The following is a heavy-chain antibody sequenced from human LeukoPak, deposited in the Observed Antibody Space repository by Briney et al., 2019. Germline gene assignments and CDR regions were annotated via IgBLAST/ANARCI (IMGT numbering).Heavy chain of an antibody. CDR2: IYSGGST. D-gene: IGHD6-13*01. V-gene: IGHV3-66*01. CDR1: GFTVSSNY. Sequence: GGSLRLSCAASGFTVSSNYMSWVRQAPGKGLEWVSVIYSGGSTYYADSVKGRFTISRDNSKNTLYLQMNSLRAEDTAVYYCARDTAEQQGLDYWGQGTLVTVSS. CDR3: ARDTAEQQGLDY. J-gene: IGHJ4*02.